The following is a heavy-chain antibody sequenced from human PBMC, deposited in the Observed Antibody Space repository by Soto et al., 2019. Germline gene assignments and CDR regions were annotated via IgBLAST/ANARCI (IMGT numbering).Heavy chain of an antibody. Sequence: SETLSLTCTVSGGSISSYYWSWIRQPPGKGLEWIGYIYYSGSTNYNPSLKSRVTISVDTSKNQFSLKLSSVTAADTAVYYCARRIAGTTDYWGQGTLVTVSS. V-gene: IGHV4-59*01. CDR3: ARRIAGTTDY. D-gene: IGHD1-20*01. CDR1: GGSISSYY. J-gene: IGHJ4*02. CDR2: IYYSGST.